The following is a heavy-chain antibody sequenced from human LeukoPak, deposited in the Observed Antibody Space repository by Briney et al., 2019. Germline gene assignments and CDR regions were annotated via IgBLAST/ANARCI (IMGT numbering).Heavy chain of an antibody. CDR1: GFTFSSYS. J-gene: IGHJ4*02. V-gene: IGHV3-21*01. Sequence: GGSLRLSCAASGFTFSSYSMNWVRQAPGKGLEWVSSISSSSSNVYYADSVKGRFTISRDNAKNSLYLQMNSLRVEDTAVYYCARCTTGRTFGSLREIKRSREIDYWGQGTLVTVSS. D-gene: IGHD1-1*01. CDR3: ARCTTGRTFGSLREIKRSREIDY. CDR2: ISSSSSNV.